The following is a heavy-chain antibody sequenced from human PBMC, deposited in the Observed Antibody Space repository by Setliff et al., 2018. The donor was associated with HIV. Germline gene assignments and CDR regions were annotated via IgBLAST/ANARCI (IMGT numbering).Heavy chain of an antibody. V-gene: IGHV4-61*01. J-gene: IGHJ4*02. CDR3: AKGAGFYGDYTFDY. CDR1: GDSINSGTYY. Sequence: SETLSLTCTVSGDSINSGTYYWSWIRQSPGRELEWIGYIYSTGSTNYNPSLQSRVSISMDASKNKFSLKVTSVTSADTAVYYCAKGAGFYGDYTFDYWGQGNLVTVSS. D-gene: IGHD4-17*01. CDR2: IYSTGST.